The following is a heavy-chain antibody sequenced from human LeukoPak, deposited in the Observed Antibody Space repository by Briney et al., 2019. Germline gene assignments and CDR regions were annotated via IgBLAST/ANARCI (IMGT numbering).Heavy chain of an antibody. CDR3: AKDAREYCSGGSCSQH. J-gene: IGHJ1*01. D-gene: IGHD2-15*01. CDR2: ISYDGSNK. CDR1: GFTFSSYC. Sequence: GGSLRLSCAASGFTFSSYCMHWFRQAPGKGLEWVAVISYDGSNKYYADSVKGRFTISRDNSKNTLYLQMNSLRAEDTAVYYCAKDAREYCSGGSCSQHGGQGTLFTVS. V-gene: IGHV3-30*18.